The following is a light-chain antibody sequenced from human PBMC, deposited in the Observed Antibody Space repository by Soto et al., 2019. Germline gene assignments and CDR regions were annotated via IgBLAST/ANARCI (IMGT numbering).Light chain of an antibody. V-gene: IGKV1D-12*01. CDR3: QQANSFPPT. CDR2: AAS. Sequence: DIQMTQSPSSVSASVGDRVTIICRASQDISSWLAWYQHKPGKAPKLLIYAASSLQSGVPSRFSGSGSGTEFTLTISSLQPEDFATYYCQQANSFPPTFGPGTKVDIK. CDR1: QDISSW. J-gene: IGKJ3*01.